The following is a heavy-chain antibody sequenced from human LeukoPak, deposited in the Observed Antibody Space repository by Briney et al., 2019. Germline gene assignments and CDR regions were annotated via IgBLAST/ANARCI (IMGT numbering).Heavy chain of an antibody. CDR1: GFTFSSYA. CDR3: ARDPQLYQLHTYYYYYMDV. V-gene: IGHV3-30*01. J-gene: IGHJ6*03. CDR2: ISYDGSNK. D-gene: IGHD2-2*01. Sequence: GRSLRLSCAASGFTFSSYAMHWVRQAPGKGLEWVAVISYDGSNKYYADSVKGRFTISRDNSKNTLYLQMNSLRAEDTAVYYCARDPQLYQLHTYYYYYMDVWGKGTTVTVSS.